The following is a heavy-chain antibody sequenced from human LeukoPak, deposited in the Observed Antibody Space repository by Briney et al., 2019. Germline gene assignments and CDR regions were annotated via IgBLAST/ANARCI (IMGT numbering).Heavy chain of an antibody. CDR1: GYTFINYD. J-gene: IGHJ5*02. V-gene: IGHV1-8*01. CDR2: VNPNSGNT. CDR3: ARGYWSGYSYNWFDP. D-gene: IGHD3-3*01. Sequence: ASVKVSCKASGYTFINYDINWVRQTTGQGLEWMGWVNPNSGNTGYAQKFQGRVTMTRTTSMSTAYTELNGLRSEDTAVYYCARGYWSGYSYNWFDPWGQGTLVTVSS.